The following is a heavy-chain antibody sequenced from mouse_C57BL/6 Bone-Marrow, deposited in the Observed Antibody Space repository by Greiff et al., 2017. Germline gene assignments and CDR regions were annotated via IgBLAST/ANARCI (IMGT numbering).Heavy chain of an antibody. CDR2: IDPSDSYT. CDR3: NWDYLDY. CDR1: GYTFTSYW. J-gene: IGHJ2*01. Sequence: QVQLQQPGAELVMPGASVKLSCKASGYTFTSYWMHWVKQRPGQGLEWIGEIDPSDSYTNYNQKFKGKYTLTVDTSSSTAYMQLSSLTSEDSAVYYWNWDYLDYWGQGTTLTVSS. V-gene: IGHV1-69*01. D-gene: IGHD4-1*01.